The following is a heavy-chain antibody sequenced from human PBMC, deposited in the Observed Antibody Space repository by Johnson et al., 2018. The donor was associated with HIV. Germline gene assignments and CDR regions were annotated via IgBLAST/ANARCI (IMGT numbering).Heavy chain of an antibody. V-gene: IGHV3-15*01. CDR3: TTGTI. J-gene: IGHJ3*02. Sequence: VQLVESGGGVVQPGRSLRLSCAASGFTFSSYGMHWVRQAPGMGLEWVGRIKSKTDGGTTDYAAAVKGIFIISRDDSQSTLYLQMNSLKTEDTAVYYCTTGTIWGQGTMVTVSS. CDR2: IKSKTDGGTT. CDR1: GFTFSSYG.